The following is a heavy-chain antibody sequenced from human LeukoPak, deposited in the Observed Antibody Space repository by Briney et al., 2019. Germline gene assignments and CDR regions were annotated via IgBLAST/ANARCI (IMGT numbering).Heavy chain of an antibody. J-gene: IGHJ4*02. CDR2: VNPVGNEK. Sequence: GGSLRLSCAAPGIILSSYWMTWVRQVPGKGLEWVANVNPVGNEKYHVDSVKGRFAISRDNAKNSLYLQMNSLRAEDTAVYYCAIDTSAEKGQQLANWGQGTLVTVSS. CDR1: GIILSSYW. CDR3: AIDTSAEKGQQLAN. D-gene: IGHD6-13*01. V-gene: IGHV3-7*01.